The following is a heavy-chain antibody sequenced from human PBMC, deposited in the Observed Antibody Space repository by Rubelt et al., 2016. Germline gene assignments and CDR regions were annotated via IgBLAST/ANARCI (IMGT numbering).Heavy chain of an antibody. D-gene: IGHD1-26*01. CDR2: IYSGGST. J-gene: IGHJ6*02. CDR3: ARDIATGGSYHGGYYYGMDV. Sequence: MSWVRQAPGKGLEWVSVIYSGGSTYYADSVKGRFTISRDNSKNTLYLQMNSLRAEDTAVYYCARDIATGGSYHGGYYYGMDVWGQGTTVTVSS. V-gene: IGHV3-53*01.